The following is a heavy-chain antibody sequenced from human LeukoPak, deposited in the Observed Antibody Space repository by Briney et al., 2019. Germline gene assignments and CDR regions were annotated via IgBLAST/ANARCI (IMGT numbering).Heavy chain of an antibody. V-gene: IGHV3-66*04. J-gene: IGHJ6*03. CDR2: IYSGGST. CDR3: ARRAPYYYMDV. CDR1: GFTVSSNY. Sequence: GGSLRLSCAASGFTVSSNYMSWVRQAPGNGLEWVSVIYSGGSTYYADSVKGRFTISRDNSKNTLYLQMNSLRAEDTAVYYCARRAPYYYMDVWGKGTTVTISS.